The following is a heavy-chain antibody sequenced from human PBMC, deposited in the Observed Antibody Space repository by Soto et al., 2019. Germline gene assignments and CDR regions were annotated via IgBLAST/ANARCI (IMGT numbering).Heavy chain of an antibody. D-gene: IGHD6-19*01. CDR3: AKFMVMGVASTKSYYGTHV. CDR1: GFTFSSYA. Sequence: PGGSLRLSCAASGFTFSSYAMSWVRQAPGKGLEWVSAISGSGGSTYYADSVKGRFTISRDNSKNTLYLQMNSLRAEDTAVYYCAKFMVMGVASTKSYYGTHVCDQATTVTGSS. V-gene: IGHV3-23*01. J-gene: IGHJ6*02. CDR2: ISGSGGST.